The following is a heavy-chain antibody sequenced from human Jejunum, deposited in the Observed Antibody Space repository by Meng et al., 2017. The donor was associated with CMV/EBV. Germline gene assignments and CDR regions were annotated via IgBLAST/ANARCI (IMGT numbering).Heavy chain of an antibody. J-gene: IGHJ4*02. V-gene: IGHV5-51*01. D-gene: IGHD3-3*01. CDR3: ARLQDYYDFWSAYHKPHYFDN. CDR1: YL. CDR2: IYPGDSDT. Sequence: YLIGWVRPKPGQGLEWLGIIYPGDSDTRYSPSFQGQVTISADTSISTASLQWNNLKASDTAIYYCARLQDYYDFWSAYHKPHYFDNWGQGTLVTVSS.